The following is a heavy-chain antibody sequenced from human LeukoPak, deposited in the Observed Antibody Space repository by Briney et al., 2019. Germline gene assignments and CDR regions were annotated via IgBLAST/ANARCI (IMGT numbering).Heavy chain of an antibody. CDR3: ARVTYYDFWSGYSGDYYYYMGV. D-gene: IGHD3-3*01. CDR2: ISSSSSYI. J-gene: IGHJ6*03. CDR1: GFTFSSYS. V-gene: IGHV3-21*01. Sequence: GGSLRLSCAASGFTFSSYSMNWVRQAPGKGLEWVSSISSSSSYIYYADSVKGRFTISRDNAKNSLYLQMNSLRAEDTAVYYCARVTYYDFWSGYSGDYYYYMGVWGKGTTVTVSS.